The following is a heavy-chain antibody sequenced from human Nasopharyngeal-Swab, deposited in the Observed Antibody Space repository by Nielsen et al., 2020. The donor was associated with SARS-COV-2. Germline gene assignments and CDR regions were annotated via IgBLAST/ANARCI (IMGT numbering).Heavy chain of an antibody. V-gene: IGHV3-11*01. CDR3: ARGPLLDSSGFYPFFDY. CDR2: ISGSGLAP. Sequence: GGSLRLSCSASGFTFGDYYMTWIRQAPGQGLEWVASISGSGLAPYYADSVKGRFTISRDNARNSLFLQMNSLRVEDTAVYYCARGPLLDSSGFYPFFDYWGQGALVTVSS. CDR1: GFTFGDYY. J-gene: IGHJ4*02. D-gene: IGHD3-22*01.